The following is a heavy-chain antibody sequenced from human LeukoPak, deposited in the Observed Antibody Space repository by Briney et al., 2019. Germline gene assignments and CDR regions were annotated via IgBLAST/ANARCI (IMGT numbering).Heavy chain of an antibody. CDR2: IRYDGSNK. CDR3: AKGGFSSNWYEDY. CDR1: GFTFSNSG. D-gene: IGHD6-13*01. V-gene: IGHV3-30*02. J-gene: IGHJ4*02. Sequence: GGSLRLSCAASGFTFSNSGMHWVRQAPGRGLEWVAFIRYDGSNKYYADSVKGRFTISRDNSKNTLYLEMNSLRTGDTAVYYCAKGGFSSNWYEDYWGQGTLVTVSS.